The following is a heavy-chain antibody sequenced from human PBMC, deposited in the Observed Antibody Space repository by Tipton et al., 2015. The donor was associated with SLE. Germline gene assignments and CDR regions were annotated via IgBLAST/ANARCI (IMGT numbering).Heavy chain of an antibody. V-gene: IGHV3-23*03. Sequence: SLRLSCAASGFTFSSYAMSWVRQAPGRGLEWVSLIYSGGSSTYYADSVKGRFTISRDNSKNTLYLQMNSLRAEDTAVYYCAKLPLLSYSYYYMAVWGKRTTVPVSS. J-gene: IGHJ6*03. CDR1: GFTFSSYA. CDR2: IYSGGSST. D-gene: IGHD3-3*01. CDR3: AKLPLLSYSYYYMAV.